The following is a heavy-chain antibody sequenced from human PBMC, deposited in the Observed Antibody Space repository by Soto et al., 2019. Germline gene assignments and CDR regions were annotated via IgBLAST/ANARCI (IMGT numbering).Heavy chain of an antibody. J-gene: IGHJ4*02. CDR1: GFTFSSYT. D-gene: IGHD7-27*01. CDR3: AKGWGDY. Sequence: EVQLLESGGGLVQPGGSLSLSCAASGFTFSSYTMSWVRQGPGKGLEWVSGISSSGGSTVYADSVKGRLSISRDNFNTTLYLQMNSLIAEDTAVYYCAKGWGDYWGQGTPVTVSS. CDR2: ISSSGGST. V-gene: IGHV3-23*01.